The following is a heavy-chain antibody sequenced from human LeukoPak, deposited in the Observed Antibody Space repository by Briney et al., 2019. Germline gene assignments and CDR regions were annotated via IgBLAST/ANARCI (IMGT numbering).Heavy chain of an antibody. J-gene: IGHJ4*02. Sequence: GGSLRLSCAASGFTFSSYGMHWVRQAPGKGLEWVAVISYDGSNKYYADSVKGRFTISRDNSKKTLYLQMNSLRAEDTAVYYCATGEGTMVRGEGYYFDYWGQGTLVTASS. CDR2: ISYDGSNK. V-gene: IGHV3-30*03. CDR3: ATGEGTMVRGEGYYFDY. CDR1: GFTFSSYG. D-gene: IGHD3-10*01.